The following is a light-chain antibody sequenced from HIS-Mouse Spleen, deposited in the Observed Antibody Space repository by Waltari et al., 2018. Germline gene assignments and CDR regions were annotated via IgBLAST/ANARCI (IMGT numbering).Light chain of an antibody. J-gene: IGLJ3*02. CDR1: NIGSKS. Sequence: SYVLTQPPSVSVAPGKTARITCGGNNIGSKSVHWYQQKPGQAPVLVVYDDSDRPSGLPGRFSGSNSGNTATRTISRVEAGDEADYYCQVWDSSSDHPGVFGGGTKLTVL. V-gene: IGLV3-21*03. CDR2: DDS. CDR3: QVWDSSSDHPGV.